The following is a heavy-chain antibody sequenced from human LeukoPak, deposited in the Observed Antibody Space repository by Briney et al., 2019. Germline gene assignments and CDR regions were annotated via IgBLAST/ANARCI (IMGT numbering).Heavy chain of an antibody. CDR1: GFTFSSYS. CDR2: ISSSSSYI. D-gene: IGHD3-3*01. V-gene: IGHV3-21*01. CDR3: ARDPDDFDYGMDV. J-gene: IGHJ6*02. Sequence: GGSLRLSCAASGFTFSSYSMNWVRQAPGKGLEWVSSISSSSSYIYYADSVKDRFTISRDNAKNSLYLQMNSLRAEDTAVYYCARDPDDFDYGMDVWGQGTTVTVSS.